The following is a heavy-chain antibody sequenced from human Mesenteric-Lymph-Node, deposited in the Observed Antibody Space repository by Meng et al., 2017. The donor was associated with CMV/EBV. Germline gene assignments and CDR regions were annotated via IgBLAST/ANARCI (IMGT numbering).Heavy chain of an antibody. J-gene: IGHJ6*02. Sequence: GGSLRLSCAASGFTLDDYAMHWVRQAPGKGLEGVSLISWDGGNTYYADSVKGRFTISRENSKNTLYRQMNSLRAEDTAVYYCARDMGDFWSGYYYYYYGMDVWGQGTTVTVSS. D-gene: IGHD3-3*01. CDR1: GFTLDDYA. V-gene: IGHV3-43D*03. CDR3: ARDMGDFWSGYYYYYYGMDV. CDR2: ISWDGGNT.